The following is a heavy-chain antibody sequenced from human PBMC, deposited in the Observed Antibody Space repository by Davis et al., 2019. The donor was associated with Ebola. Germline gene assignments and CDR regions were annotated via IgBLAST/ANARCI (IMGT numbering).Heavy chain of an antibody. CDR2: IVPIFGKP. CDR3: ARGGDGADAYFDY. CDR1: GGPFSNYA. D-gene: IGHD3-16*01. J-gene: IGHJ4*02. Sequence: SVKVSCKASGGPFSNYAISWVRQAPGQGLEWMGGIVPIFGKPNYAQRFQGRVTISADESTSTAYMELSGLRSADTAVYYCARGGDGADAYFDYWGQGTLITVSS. V-gene: IGHV1-69*13.